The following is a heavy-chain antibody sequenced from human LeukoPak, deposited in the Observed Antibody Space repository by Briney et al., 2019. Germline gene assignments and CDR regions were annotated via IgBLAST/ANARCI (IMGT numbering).Heavy chain of an antibody. Sequence: ASVKVSCKASGGTFSSYAISWVRQAPGQGLEWTGGIIPIFGTANYAQKFQGRVTITTDESTSTAYMELSSLRSEDTAVYYCARGGIVVSQNWFDPWGQGTLVTVSS. J-gene: IGHJ5*02. V-gene: IGHV1-69*05. CDR3: ARGGIVVSQNWFDP. D-gene: IGHD2-2*01. CDR1: GGTFSSYA. CDR2: IIPIFGTA.